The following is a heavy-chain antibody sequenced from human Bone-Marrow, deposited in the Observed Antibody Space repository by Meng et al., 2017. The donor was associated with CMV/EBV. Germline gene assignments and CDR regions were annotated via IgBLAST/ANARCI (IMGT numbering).Heavy chain of an antibody. J-gene: IGHJ1*01. V-gene: IGHV3-48*03. CDR2: INSDGATI. CDR1: GFSLNKHE. D-gene: IGHD3-10*01. CDR3: ATMVSSERYSQWYFHH. Sequence: GESLKISWAASGFSLNKHEMNWVRQAPGKGLEWVSYINSDGATIYLADSVKGRFTISRDNTKNSLFLQMNSLRAEDTAVYYCATMVSSERYSQWYFHHWGQGTLVTVSS.